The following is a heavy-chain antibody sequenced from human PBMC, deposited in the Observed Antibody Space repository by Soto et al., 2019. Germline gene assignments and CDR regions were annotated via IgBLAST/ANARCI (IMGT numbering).Heavy chain of an antibody. CDR3: ARGGLNWNYVWGGPYYYGMDV. CDR2: ISYDGSNK. D-gene: IGHD1-7*01. CDR1: GFTFSSYA. V-gene: IGHV3-30-3*01. J-gene: IGHJ6*02. Sequence: PGGSLGLSGAASGFTFSSYAMHWVRQGPGTGLEGVAVISYDGSNKYYADSVKGRFTISRDNSKNTLYLQMNSLRAECTAVYYCARGGLNWNYVWGGPYYYGMDVWGQGTTVTVSS.